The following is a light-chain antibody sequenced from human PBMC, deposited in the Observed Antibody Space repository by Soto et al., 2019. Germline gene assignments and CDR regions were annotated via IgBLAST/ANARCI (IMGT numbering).Light chain of an antibody. V-gene: IGKV1-9*01. J-gene: IGKJ4*01. CDR1: QDFSNF. CDR2: DAS. Sequence: IQLTQSPSFLSASIGDRVTITCRASQDFSNFLAWYQQKPGRAPKLLMYDASTLQSGVPSRFSGSGSGIEFTLTISSLQPEDFATYYCQQLYSFPLTFGGGTKVDIK. CDR3: QQLYSFPLT.